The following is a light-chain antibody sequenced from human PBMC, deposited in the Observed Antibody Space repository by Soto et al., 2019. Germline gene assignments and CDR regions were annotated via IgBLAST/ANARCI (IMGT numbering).Light chain of an antibody. CDR1: QGIYNY. CDR2: AAS. CDR3: HKYNSAPLT. Sequence: DIQMTQSPSSLSASVGDRVTITCRASQGIYNYLAWYQQKPGKAPKLLIYAASNLEAGVPSRFSGSGSGTDFTLTISSLQPEDVATYYCHKYNSAPLTFGQGTRLEMK. V-gene: IGKV1-27*01. J-gene: IGKJ5*01.